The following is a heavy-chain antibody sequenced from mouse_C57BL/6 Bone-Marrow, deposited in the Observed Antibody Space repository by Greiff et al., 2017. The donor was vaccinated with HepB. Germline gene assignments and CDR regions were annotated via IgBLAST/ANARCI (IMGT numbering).Heavy chain of an antibody. Sequence: VQLQQSGAELARPGASVKLSCKASGYTFTSYGISWAKQRTGQGLEWIGEIYPRSGNTYYNEKFKGKATLTADKSSSTAYMELRSLTSEDSAVYFCARSELSNWYYFDYWGQGTTLTVSS. CDR1: GYTFTSYG. D-gene: IGHD4-1*01. J-gene: IGHJ2*01. CDR2: IYPRSGNT. V-gene: IGHV1-81*01. CDR3: ARSELSNWYYFDY.